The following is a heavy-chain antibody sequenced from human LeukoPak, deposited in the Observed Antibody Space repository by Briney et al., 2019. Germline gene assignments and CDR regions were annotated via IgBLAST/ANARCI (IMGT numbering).Heavy chain of an antibody. CDR2: IYYSGST. CDR1: GASISSSNYY. J-gene: IGHJ3*02. V-gene: IGHV4-39*07. CDR3: ARDQQHDAFDI. D-gene: IGHD6-13*01. Sequence: SETLSLTCTVSGASISSSNYYWSWIRQPPGKGLEWIGHIYYSGSTYYNPSLKSRVTISVDTSKNQFSLKLSSVTAADTAVYYCARDQQHDAFDIWGQGTMVTVSS.